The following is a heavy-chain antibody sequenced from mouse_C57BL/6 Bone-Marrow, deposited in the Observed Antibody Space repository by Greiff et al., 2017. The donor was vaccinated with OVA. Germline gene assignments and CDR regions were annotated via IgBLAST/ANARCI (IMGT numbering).Heavy chain of an antibody. CDR3: ARYRWLLSAMDY. V-gene: IGHV1-54*01. J-gene: IGHJ4*01. Sequence: QVQLKESGAELVRPGTSVKVSCKASGYAFTNYLIEWVKQRPGQGLEWIGVINPGSGGTNYNEKFKGKATLTADKSSSTAYMQLSSLTSEDSAVYFGARYRWLLSAMDYWGQGTSVTVSS. D-gene: IGHD2-3*01. CDR2: INPGSGGT. CDR1: GYAFTNYL.